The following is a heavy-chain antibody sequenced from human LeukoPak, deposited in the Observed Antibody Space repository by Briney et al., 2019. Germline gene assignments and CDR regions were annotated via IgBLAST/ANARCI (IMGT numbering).Heavy chain of an antibody. Sequence: GATVKISCKASGYTFTDYYMHWVRQAPGQGLEWMGGIIPIFGTANYAQKFQGRVTITTDESTSTAYMELSSLRSEDTAVYYCARGQEYCSSTSCYYFDYWGQGTLVTVS. J-gene: IGHJ4*02. D-gene: IGHD2-2*01. V-gene: IGHV1-69*05. CDR2: IIPIFGTA. CDR3: ARGQEYCSSTSCYYFDY. CDR1: GYTFTDYY.